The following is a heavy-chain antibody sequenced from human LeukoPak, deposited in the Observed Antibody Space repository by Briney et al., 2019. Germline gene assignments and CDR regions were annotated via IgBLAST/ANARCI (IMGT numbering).Heavy chain of an antibody. CDR3: AKDSGWQLLRAEYFQH. Sequence: GGSLRLSCAASGFTFDNYAIHWVRQAPGKGLEWVSLISAHGRDTYYADSVKGRFTISRNNSKNSLYLQMRSLRTEDTAVYYCAKDSGWQLLRAEYFQHWGRGTLVTVSS. V-gene: IGHV3-43*02. CDR1: GFTFDNYA. D-gene: IGHD2-15*01. J-gene: IGHJ1*01. CDR2: ISAHGRDT.